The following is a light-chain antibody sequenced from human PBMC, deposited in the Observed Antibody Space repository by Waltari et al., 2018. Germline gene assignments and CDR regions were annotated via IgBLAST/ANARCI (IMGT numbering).Light chain of an antibody. CDR3: QHRGHWPPEAT. CDR2: DAS. Sequence: EIVLTQSPATLSLSPGERASLSCRASQSISSYLAWYQQKPGQAPRLLIYDASTRATGIPARFSGSGSGTEFTLIISSLEPEDFAVYYCQHRGHWPPEATFGPGTKVDIK. CDR1: QSISSY. J-gene: IGKJ3*01. V-gene: IGKV3-11*01.